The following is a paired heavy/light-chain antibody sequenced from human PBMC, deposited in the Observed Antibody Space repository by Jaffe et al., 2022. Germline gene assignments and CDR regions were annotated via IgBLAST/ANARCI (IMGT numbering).Light chain of an antibody. CDR1: QNINNY. J-gene: IGKJ4*01. CDR2: GAS. Sequence: DIQMTQSPSSLSASVGDRVTITCRASQNINNYLTWYQQKPGKAPYLLIYGASSLQNGVPARFSGSGSDTDFTLTISGLQPEDTATYYCQQSHSTPVTFGGGTKVEVK. V-gene: IGKV1-39*01. CDR3: QQSHSTPVT.
Heavy chain of an antibody. D-gene: IGHD4-17*01. J-gene: IGHJ4*02. V-gene: IGHV3-53*02. CDR3: ARNHGPYGDYVFDF. Sequence: EVQLVETGGGFIHPGGSLRLSCAVSGLTVSSDYMSWIRQAPGKGLEWVSVIYSGGSTTYADSVKGRFTISRDNSKNTVYLEMDSLRVEDTAVYYCARNHGPYGDYVFDFWGQGTLVTVSS. CDR2: IYSGGST. CDR1: GLTVSSDY.